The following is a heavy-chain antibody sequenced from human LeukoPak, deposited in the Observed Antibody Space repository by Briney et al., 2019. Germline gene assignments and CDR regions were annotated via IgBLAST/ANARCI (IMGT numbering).Heavy chain of an antibody. CDR1: GYTFTGYY. D-gene: IGHD3-22*01. V-gene: IGHV1-2*02. Sequence: ASVKVSCKASGYTFTGYYMHWVRQAPGQGLEWMGWINPNSGGTNYAQKFQGRVTMTRDTSISTAYMELSRLRSDDTAVYYCARVEGGWDSSGYYFEHFQHWGQGTLVTVSS. CDR3: ARVEGGWDSSGYYFEHFQH. CDR2: INPNSGGT. J-gene: IGHJ1*01.